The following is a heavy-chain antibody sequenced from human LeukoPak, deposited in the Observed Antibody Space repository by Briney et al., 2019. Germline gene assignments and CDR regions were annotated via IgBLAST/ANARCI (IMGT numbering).Heavy chain of an antibody. D-gene: IGHD2-21*02. Sequence: GGSMRLSCAASGFTFSSYAMSWVRQAPGKGLEWVSAISGSGGSTYYADSVKGRFTISRDNSKNTLYLQMNSLRAEDTAVYYCANPVGVVVTAPPVWWGQGTLVTVSS. J-gene: IGHJ4*02. CDR1: GFTFSSYA. CDR3: ANPVGVVVTAPPVW. CDR2: ISGSGGST. V-gene: IGHV3-23*01.